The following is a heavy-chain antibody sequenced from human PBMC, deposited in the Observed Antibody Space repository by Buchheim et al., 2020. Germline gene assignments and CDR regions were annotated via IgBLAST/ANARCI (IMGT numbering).Heavy chain of an antibody. CDR1: GYTFTSYD. CDR2: INPNSGGT. J-gene: IGHJ4*02. Sequence: QVQLVQSGAEVKKPGASVKVSCKASGYTFTSYDINWVRQATGQGLEWMGWINPNSGGTNYAQKFQGRVTMTRDTSISTAYMELSRLRSDDTAVYYCVRDYVWGSYRSRGDYWGQGTL. D-gene: IGHD3-16*02. CDR3: VRDYVWGSYRSRGDY. V-gene: IGHV1-2*02.